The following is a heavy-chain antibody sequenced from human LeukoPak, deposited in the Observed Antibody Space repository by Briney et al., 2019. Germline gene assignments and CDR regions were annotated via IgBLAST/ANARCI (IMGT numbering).Heavy chain of an antibody. J-gene: IGHJ4*02. CDR1: GYTSSNND. V-gene: IGHV1-8*01. CDR3: AREGLDY. CDR2: MNPNSGNT. Sequence: ASVKVSCKASGYTSSNNDINWVRQATGQGLEWMGYMNPNSGNTVYAQKFQGRVTITTDTSISTAYMELSSLISEDTAVYYCAREGLDYWGQGTLVTVSS.